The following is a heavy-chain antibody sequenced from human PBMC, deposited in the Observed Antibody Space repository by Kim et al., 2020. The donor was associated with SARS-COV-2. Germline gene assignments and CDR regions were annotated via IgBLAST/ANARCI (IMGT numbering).Heavy chain of an antibody. D-gene: IGHD6-13*01. CDR2: IYTSGST. Sequence: SETLSLTCTVSGGSISSYYWNWIRQPAGKGLEWIGRIYTSGSTNYNPSLKSRVTMSVDTSKNQFSLKLSSVSAADTAVYYCARDGQTYSSSWANWFDPWGQGTLVTVSS. CDR3: ARDGQTYSSSWANWFDP. J-gene: IGHJ5*02. CDR1: GGSISSYY. V-gene: IGHV4-4*07.